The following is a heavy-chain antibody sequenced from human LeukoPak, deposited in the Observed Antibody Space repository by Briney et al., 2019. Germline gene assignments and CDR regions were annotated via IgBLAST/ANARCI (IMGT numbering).Heavy chain of an antibody. V-gene: IGHV4-34*01. CDR1: GGSFSGYY. D-gene: IGHD4-17*01. CDR3: ARSGETYRDFDY. CDR2: INHSGRT. Sequence: SETLSLTCAVYGGSFSGYYWSWIRQPPGKELEWVGEINHSGRTNYNPSLKSRVTISVDTSKNQFSLKLSSVTAADTAVYYCARSGETYRDFDYWGQGTLVTVSS. J-gene: IGHJ4*02.